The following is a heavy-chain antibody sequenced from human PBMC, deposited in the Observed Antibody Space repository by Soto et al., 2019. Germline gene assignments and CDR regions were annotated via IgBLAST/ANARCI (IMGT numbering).Heavy chain of an antibody. CDR3: ARHRGPMVRGVITNWFDT. CDR2: IYYSGGT. D-gene: IGHD3-10*01. CDR1: GGSISSSSCY. V-gene: IGHV4-39*01. Sequence: SETLSLTCTVSGGSISSSSCYWGWIRQPPGKGLEWIGSIYYSGGTYYNPSLKSRVTISVDTSKNQFSLKLSSVTAADTAVYYCARHRGPMVRGVITNWFDTWGQGTLVTVSS. J-gene: IGHJ5*02.